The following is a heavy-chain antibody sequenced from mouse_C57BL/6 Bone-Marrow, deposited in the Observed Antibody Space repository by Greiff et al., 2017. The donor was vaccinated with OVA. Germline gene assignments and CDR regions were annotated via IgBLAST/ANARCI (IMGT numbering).Heavy chain of an antibody. V-gene: IGHV1-50*01. J-gene: IGHJ3*01. CDR2: IDPSDSYT. D-gene: IGHD4-1*01. CDR1: GYTFTSYW. CDR3: ASWDFAY. Sequence: QVQLQQPGAELVKPWASVRLSCKASGYTFTSYWIQWVKQRPGQELEWIGEIDPSDSYTNYNQKFKGKATLTVDTSSSTSYMQLSSLTSEDSAVYYCASWDFAYWGQGTLVTVSA.